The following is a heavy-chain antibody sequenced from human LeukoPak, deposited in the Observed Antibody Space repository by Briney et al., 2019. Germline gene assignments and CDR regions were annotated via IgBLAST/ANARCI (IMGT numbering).Heavy chain of an antibody. V-gene: IGHV4-34*01. D-gene: IGHD5-12*01. Sequence: SETLSLTCAVYGGSFSGYYWSWIRQPPGKGLEWFGEINHSGSTNYNPSLKSRVTISVDTSKNQFSLKLSSVTAADTAVYYCARELTEADIVATIPGVNYYYYMDVWGKGTTVTVSS. CDR2: INHSGST. CDR3: ARELTEADIVATIPGVNYYYYMDV. CDR1: GGSFSGYY. J-gene: IGHJ6*03.